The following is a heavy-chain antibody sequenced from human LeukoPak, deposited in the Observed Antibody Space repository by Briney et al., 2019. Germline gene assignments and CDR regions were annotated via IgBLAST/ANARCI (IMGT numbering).Heavy chain of an antibody. Sequence: GGSLRLSCSATGFTFSSYAMHWVRQAPGKGLEYVATISRNGDNTYYPDSVKGRVTISRDNSKNTLYLQMNSLRAEDTAVYYCAKERAGMGADAFDIWGQGTMVTVSS. D-gene: IGHD1-26*01. CDR2: ISRNGDNT. CDR1: GFTFSSYA. J-gene: IGHJ3*02. CDR3: AKERAGMGADAFDI. V-gene: IGHV3-64*04.